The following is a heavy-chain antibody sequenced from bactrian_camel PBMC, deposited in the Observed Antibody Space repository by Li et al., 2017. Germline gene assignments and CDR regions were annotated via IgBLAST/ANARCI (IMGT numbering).Heavy chain of an antibody. Sequence: VQLVESGGGLVQPGGSLTLSCAASGFTYSDYDMSWVRQAPGEGLEWVSIINGNGATTYYADSMKGRFTISRDNAKNTVYLEMNSLKPEDTAMYYCAARISLGCASGTGGYRYWGQGTQVTVS. V-gene: IGHV3S40*01. CDR3: AARISLGCASGTGGYRY. J-gene: IGHJ4*01. CDR1: GFTYSDYD. D-gene: IGHD5*01. CDR2: INGNGATT.